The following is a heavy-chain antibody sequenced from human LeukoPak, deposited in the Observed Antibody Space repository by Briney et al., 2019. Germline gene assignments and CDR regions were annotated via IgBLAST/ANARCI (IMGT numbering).Heavy chain of an antibody. CDR1: GGSISSYS. V-gene: IGHV4-59*01. CDR3: ARATSSGWYSEY. J-gene: IGHJ4*02. Sequence: SETLSLTCTVSGGSISSYSWSWIRQPPGKRLEWIGYIYYSGSTNYNPSLKSRVTMSVDTSKNQFSLKVTSVTAADTAVYYCARATSSGWYSEYWGQGTLVAVSS. D-gene: IGHD6-19*01. CDR2: IYYSGST.